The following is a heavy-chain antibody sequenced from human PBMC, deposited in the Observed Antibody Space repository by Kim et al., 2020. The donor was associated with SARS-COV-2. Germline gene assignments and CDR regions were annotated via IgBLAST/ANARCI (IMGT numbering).Heavy chain of an antibody. Sequence: GGSLRLSCAASGFTVSSNYMSWVRQAPGKGLEWVSIVYSGGSTFYADSVKGRLTISRDNSKNTLYLQMNSLRAEDTAVYYCARDLDYYGMDVWGQGTTVT. D-gene: IGHD3-16*01. J-gene: IGHJ6*02. CDR3: ARDLDYYGMDV. CDR2: VYSGGST. CDR1: GFTVSSNY. V-gene: IGHV3-66*01.